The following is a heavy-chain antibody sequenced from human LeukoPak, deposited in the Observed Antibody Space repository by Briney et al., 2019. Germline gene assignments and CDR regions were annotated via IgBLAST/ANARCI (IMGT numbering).Heavy chain of an antibody. CDR2: ISPNTGVT. Sequence: ASVKVSCKTSGHTFTGYYLHWVRQAPGQGLEWMGWISPNTGVTMYAQDFQGRVTMTRDTSISTAYMELSRLRHDDTALYYCARDSGGTDAVFPRLDYYFDLWGRGTLVTVSS. V-gene: IGHV1-2*02. D-gene: IGHD3/OR15-3a*01. CDR3: ARDSGGTDAVFPRLDYYFDL. J-gene: IGHJ2*01. CDR1: GHTFTGYY.